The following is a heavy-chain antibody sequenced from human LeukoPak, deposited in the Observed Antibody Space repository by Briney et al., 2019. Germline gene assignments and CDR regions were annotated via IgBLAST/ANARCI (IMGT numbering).Heavy chain of an antibody. V-gene: IGHV4-34*01. CDR1: GGSFSGYY. J-gene: IGHJ4*02. Sequence: SETLSLTCAVYGGSFSGYYWSWIRQPPGKGLEWIGEIYHSGSTNYNPSLKSRVTISVEKSKNQFSLKLSSVTAADTAVYYCARGDYGDLDYWGQGTLVTVSS. CDR3: ARGDYGDLDY. D-gene: IGHD4-17*01. CDR2: IYHSGST.